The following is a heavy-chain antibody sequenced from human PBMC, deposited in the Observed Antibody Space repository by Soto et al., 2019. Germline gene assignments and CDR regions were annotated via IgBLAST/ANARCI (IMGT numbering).Heavy chain of an antibody. Sequence: SDTLSLTCTVSDYSIGSGYYWGWIRQPPGKGLEWIGSIIHSGSTNYNPSLKRRVTMSVDTSKSQFSLKLSSVTAAGTAVYYCARHTRNQFDHWGQGTLVTVSS. CDR1: DYSIGSGYY. CDR2: IIHSGST. J-gene: IGHJ5*02. V-gene: IGHV4-38-2*02. CDR3: ARHTRNQFDH.